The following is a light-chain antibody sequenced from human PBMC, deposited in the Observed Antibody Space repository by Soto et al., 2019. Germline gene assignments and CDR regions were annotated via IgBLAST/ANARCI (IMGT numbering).Light chain of an antibody. Sequence: QSVLTQPPSASGSPGQSVTISCTGTSSDVGDYNYVSWYQRHPGKAPKLMIYEVSKRPSGVPDRFSGSKSGNTASLTVSGLQAEDEADYYCSSYEGSNNLVFGGGTKLTX. J-gene: IGLJ2*01. CDR2: EVS. V-gene: IGLV2-8*01. CDR3: SSYEGSNNLV. CDR1: SSDVGDYNY.